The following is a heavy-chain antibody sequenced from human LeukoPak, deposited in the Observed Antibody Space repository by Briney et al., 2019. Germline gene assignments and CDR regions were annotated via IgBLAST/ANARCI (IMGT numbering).Heavy chain of an antibody. CDR2: IYYSGST. J-gene: IGHJ5*02. V-gene: IGHV4-30-4*01. D-gene: IGHD3-16*01. CDR1: GGSISSGDYY. Sequence: PSETLSLTCTVSGGSISSGDYYWSWIRQPPGKGLEWIGYIYYSGSTYYNPSLKSRVTISVDTSKNQFSLRLSSVTAADTAVYYCAREGLAGRDWFDPWGQGTLVTVSS. CDR3: AREGLAGRDWFDP.